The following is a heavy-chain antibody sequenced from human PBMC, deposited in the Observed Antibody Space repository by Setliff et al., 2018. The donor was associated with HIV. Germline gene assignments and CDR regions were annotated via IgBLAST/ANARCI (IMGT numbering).Heavy chain of an antibody. D-gene: IGHD3-3*01. V-gene: IGHV1-46*01. CDR2: INPSGGST. Sequence: ASVKVSCKASGYTFTSYYMHWVRQAPGQGLEWMGIINPSGGSTSYAQKFQGRVTMTRDTSTSTVYMELSSLRSEDTAVYYCARGDPASYYNFWSGYASETFDIWGQGTMVTV. CDR3: ARGDPASYYNFWSGYASETFDI. J-gene: IGHJ3*02. CDR1: GYTFTSYY.